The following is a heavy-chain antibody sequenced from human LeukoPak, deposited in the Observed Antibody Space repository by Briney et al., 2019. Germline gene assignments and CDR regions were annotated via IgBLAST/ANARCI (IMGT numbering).Heavy chain of an antibody. V-gene: IGHV3-23*01. Sequence: PGGSLRLSCAASGFTYKNYGLSWVRQAPGMGLEWVSSISDTGNSAFYADSVKGRFTVSRDNSKNTGYLQMNNVRAEDTAIYYCAKDTTLWGRPDTALGFDIWGQGTMVSVSS. D-gene: IGHD5-18*01. J-gene: IGHJ3*02. CDR1: GFTYKNYG. CDR2: ISDTGNSA. CDR3: AKDTTLWGRPDTALGFDI.